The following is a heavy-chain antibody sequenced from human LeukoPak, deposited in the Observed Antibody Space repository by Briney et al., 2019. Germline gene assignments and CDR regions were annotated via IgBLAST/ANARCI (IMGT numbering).Heavy chain of an antibody. V-gene: IGHV4-31*03. CDR3: ARVKAYYYDSSGYRIKNYFDY. J-gene: IGHJ4*02. D-gene: IGHD3-22*01. CDR1: GGSISSGGYY. Sequence: SQTLSLTCTVSGGSISSGGYYWSWIRQHPGKGLEWIGHISYSGSTYYNPSLKSRVTISVDTSKNQFSLKLSSVTAADTAVYYCARVKAYYYDSSGYRIKNYFDYWGQGTLVTVSS. CDR2: ISYSGST.